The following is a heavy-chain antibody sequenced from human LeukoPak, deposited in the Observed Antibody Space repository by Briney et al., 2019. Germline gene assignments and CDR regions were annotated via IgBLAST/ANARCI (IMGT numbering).Heavy chain of an antibody. D-gene: IGHD2-15*01. CDR1: GGSISSYY. CDR3: ARLQGGSLSSIDY. J-gene: IGHJ4*02. V-gene: IGHV5-51*01. Sequence: ETLSLTCTVSGGSISSYYWSWIRQPAGKGLEWMGIIYPGDSDTRYSPSFQGQVTISADKSISTAYLQWSSLKASDTAMYYCARLQGGSLSSIDYWGQGTLVTVSS. CDR2: IYPGDSDT.